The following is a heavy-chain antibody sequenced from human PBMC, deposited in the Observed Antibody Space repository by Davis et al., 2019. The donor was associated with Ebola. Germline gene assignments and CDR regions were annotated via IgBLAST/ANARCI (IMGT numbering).Heavy chain of an antibody. CDR3: ATRPRSETYYGVFDY. V-gene: IGHV4-4*09. Sequence: MPSETLSLTCSLSGDSFNTYYWNWIRQPPGKGLEWVGYIHDGSANYHPSLKSRVTISVDTSKNQFSLKLTSVTAADTAVYYCATRPRSETYYGVFDYWGQGTLVTVSS. CDR2: IHDGSA. CDR1: GDSFNTYY. J-gene: IGHJ4*02. D-gene: IGHD3-10*01.